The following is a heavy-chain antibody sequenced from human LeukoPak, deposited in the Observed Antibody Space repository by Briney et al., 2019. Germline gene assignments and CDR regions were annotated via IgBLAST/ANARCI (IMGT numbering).Heavy chain of an antibody. V-gene: IGHV4-30-2*01. D-gene: IGHD6-13*01. CDR1: GGSISSGGYC. CDR2: IYHSGST. CDR3: ARELIAAAGNNAFDI. Sequence: SETLSLTCTVSGGSISSGGYCWSWIRQPPGKGLEWIGYIYHSGSTYYNPSLKSRVTISVDRSKNQFSLKLSSVTAADTAVYYCARELIAAAGNNAFDIWGQGTMVTVSS. J-gene: IGHJ3*02.